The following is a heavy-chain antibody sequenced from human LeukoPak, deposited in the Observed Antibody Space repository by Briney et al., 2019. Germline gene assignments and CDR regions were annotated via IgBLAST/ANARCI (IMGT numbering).Heavy chain of an antibody. Sequence: SETLSLTCTVSGGSISSSSYYWGWIRQPPGKGLEWIGSIYYSGSTYHNPSLKSRVTISVDTSKNQFSLKVTSVTAADTAVYYCAKAGFDCSGDSCYPNWFDAWGQGTLVTVSS. D-gene: IGHD2-15*01. CDR1: GGSISSSSYY. CDR2: IYYSGST. CDR3: AKAGFDCSGDSCYPNWFDA. J-gene: IGHJ5*02. V-gene: IGHV4-39*07.